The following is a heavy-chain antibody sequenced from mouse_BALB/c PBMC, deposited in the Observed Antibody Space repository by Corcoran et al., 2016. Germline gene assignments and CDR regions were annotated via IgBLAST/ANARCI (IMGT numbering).Heavy chain of an antibody. J-gene: IGHJ4*01. D-gene: IGHD3-2*01. CDR2: INPYNGAT. CDR1: GYSFTGYY. V-gene: IGHV1-34*02. CDR3: ARLESAGSYDAMDY. Sequence: EVQLQQSGPELVKPGASVKISCKASGYSFTGYYMHWVKQSHVKSLEWIGRINPYNGATSYNQNFKDKASLTVDKSSSTAYMELHSLTSEDSAVYYCARLESAGSYDAMDYWGQGTSVTVSS.